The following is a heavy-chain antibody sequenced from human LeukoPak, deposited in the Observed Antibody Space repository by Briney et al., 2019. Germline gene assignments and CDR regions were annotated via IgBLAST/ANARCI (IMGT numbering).Heavy chain of an antibody. J-gene: IGHJ4*02. CDR1: GVSIASYY. CDR3: ARRKGCSGGSCYGDTFDY. Sequence: SETLSLTYCVSGVSIASYYRSWLHQPPPKGLEWIGYISYSGRPYYNPSLKSRVTMSVDTSKNQFSLKLSSVTAADTAVYYCARRKGCSGGSCYGDTFDYWGQGTLVTVSS. V-gene: IGHV4-59*08. CDR2: ISYSGRP. D-gene: IGHD2-15*01.